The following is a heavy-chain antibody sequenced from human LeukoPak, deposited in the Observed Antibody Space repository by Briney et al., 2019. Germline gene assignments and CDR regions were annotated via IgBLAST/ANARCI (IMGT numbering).Heavy chain of an antibody. CDR2: ISAYNGNT. Sequence: VASVKVSCKASGYTFTSYGISWVRQAPGQGLKWLGWISAYNGNTNYAQKLQGRVTMTTDTSTSTAYMELRSLRSDDTAVYYCARDYSGSPINWFDPWGQGTLVTVSS. D-gene: IGHD1-26*01. CDR3: ARDYSGSPINWFDP. CDR1: GYTFTSYG. J-gene: IGHJ5*02. V-gene: IGHV1-18*01.